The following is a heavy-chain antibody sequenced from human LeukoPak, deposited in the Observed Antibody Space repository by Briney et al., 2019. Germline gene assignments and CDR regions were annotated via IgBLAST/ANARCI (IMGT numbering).Heavy chain of an antibody. Sequence: GGSLRLSCAASGFTFSSYWMHWVRQAPGKGLVWVSRINSDGSSTSYADSVKGRFTISRDNAKNTLYLQMNSLRAEDTAVYYCAREHSGSDPFDYWGQGTLVTVSS. V-gene: IGHV3-74*01. J-gene: IGHJ4*02. D-gene: IGHD1-26*01. CDR2: INSDGSST. CDR3: AREHSGSDPFDY. CDR1: GFTFSSYW.